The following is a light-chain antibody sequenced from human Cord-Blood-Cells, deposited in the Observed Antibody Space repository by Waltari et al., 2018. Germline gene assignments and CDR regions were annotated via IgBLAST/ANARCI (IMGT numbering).Light chain of an antibody. Sequence: TQWTRPPPPLLASVGARVTITCRASQSISSWLAWYQQKPGKAPKLLIYKASSLESGVPSRFSGSGSGTEFTLTISSLQPDDFATYYCQQYNSYSRTFGQGTKVEIK. CDR2: KAS. CDR1: QSISSW. CDR3: QQYNSYSRT. V-gene: IGKV1-5*03. J-gene: IGKJ1*01.